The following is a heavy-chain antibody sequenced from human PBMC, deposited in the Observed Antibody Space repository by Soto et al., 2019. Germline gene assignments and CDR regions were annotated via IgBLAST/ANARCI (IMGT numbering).Heavy chain of an antibody. D-gene: IGHD1-26*01. CDR1: GGSISSYY. CDR2: IYYSGST. Sequence: LSLTCTVSGGSISSYYWSWIRQPPGKGLEWIGYIYYSGSTNYNPSLKSRVTISVDTSKNQFSLKLSSVTAADTAVYYCARSSGSSNYWGQGTLVTVSS. J-gene: IGHJ4*02. V-gene: IGHV4-59*01. CDR3: ARSSGSSNY.